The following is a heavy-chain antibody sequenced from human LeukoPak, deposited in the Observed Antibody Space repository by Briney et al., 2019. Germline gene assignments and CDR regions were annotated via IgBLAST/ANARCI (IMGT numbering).Heavy chain of an antibody. D-gene: IGHD5-24*01. J-gene: IGHJ4*02. CDR1: GGSISGSTYY. V-gene: IGHV4-39*07. Sequence: SETLSLTCTGSGGSISGSTYYWGWTRQPPGKGLEWIGSIYYSGHTYYNPSLKSQVTISVDTSRNQFSLRLTSATAADTAVYYCAREGDGYSDYWGQGTLVTVSS. CDR3: AREGDGYSDY. CDR2: IYYSGHT.